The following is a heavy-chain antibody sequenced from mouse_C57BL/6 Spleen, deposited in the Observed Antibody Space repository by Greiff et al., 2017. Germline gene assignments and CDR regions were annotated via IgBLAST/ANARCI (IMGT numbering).Heavy chain of an antibody. J-gene: IGHJ4*01. D-gene: IGHD2-4*01. CDR3: ARGDYDDLYAMDY. V-gene: IGHV1-69*01. Sequence: QVQLQQPGAELVMPGASVKLSCKASGYTFTSYWMHWVKQRPGQGLEWIGEIDPSDSYTNYNQKFKGKSTLTEDKSSSTAYMQLSSLPSEDSAVYYCARGDYDDLYAMDYWGQGTSVTVSS. CDR1: GYTFTSYW. CDR2: IDPSDSYT.